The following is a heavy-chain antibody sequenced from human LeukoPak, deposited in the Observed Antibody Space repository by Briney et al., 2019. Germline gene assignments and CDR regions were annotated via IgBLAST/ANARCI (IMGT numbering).Heavy chain of an antibody. CDR2: ISGSGGST. V-gene: IGHV3-23*01. Sequence: GGSLRLSCAASGFTLSSYAMSWVRQAPGKGLEWVSAISGSGGSTYYADSVKGRFTISRDNAKNSLYLQMNSLRDEDTAVYYCSRESYYYDSSGEFDYWGQGTLVTVSS. CDR1: GFTLSSYA. D-gene: IGHD3-22*01. CDR3: SRESYYYDSSGEFDY. J-gene: IGHJ4*02.